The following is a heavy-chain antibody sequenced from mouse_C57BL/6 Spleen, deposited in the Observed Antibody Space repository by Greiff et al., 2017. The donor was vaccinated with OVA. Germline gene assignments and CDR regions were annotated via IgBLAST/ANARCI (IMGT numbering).Heavy chain of an antibody. CDR1: GYAFSSYW. J-gene: IGHJ4*01. Sequence: VQLQESGAELVKPGASVKISCKASGYAFSSYWMNWVKQRPGKGLEWIGQIYPGDGDTNYNGKFKGKATLTADKSSSTAYMQLSSLTSEDSAVYFCARERETYYAMDYWGQGTSVTVSS. CDR2: IYPGDGDT. CDR3: ARERETYYAMDY. V-gene: IGHV1-80*01.